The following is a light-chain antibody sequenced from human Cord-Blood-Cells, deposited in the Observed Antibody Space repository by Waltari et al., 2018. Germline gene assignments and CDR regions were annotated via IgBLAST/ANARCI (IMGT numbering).Light chain of an antibody. CDR1: SSDVGGYNY. Sequence: QSALTQPASVYGSPGQSITISCPGTSSDVGGYNYVSWYQQHPGKAPKLMIYDVSNRPSGVSNRFSGSKSGNTASLTISGLQAEDEADYYCSSYTSSSTVFGGGTKLTVL. CDR2: DVS. J-gene: IGLJ2*01. CDR3: SSYTSSSTV. V-gene: IGLV2-14*01.